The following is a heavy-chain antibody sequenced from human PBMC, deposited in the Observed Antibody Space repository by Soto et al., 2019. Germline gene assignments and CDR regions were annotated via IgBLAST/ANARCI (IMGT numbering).Heavy chain of an antibody. CDR2: INPSGGST. V-gene: IGHV1-46*01. CDR3: ARDGGKGGSSGYYYNY. D-gene: IGHD3-22*01. Sequence: ASVKVSCKASGYTFTSYYMHWVRQAPGQGLEWMGIINPSGGSTSYAQKFQGRVTMTRDTSTSTVYMELSSLRSEDTAVYYCARDGGKGGSSGYYYNYWGQGTLVTVSS. J-gene: IGHJ4*02. CDR1: GYTFTSYY.